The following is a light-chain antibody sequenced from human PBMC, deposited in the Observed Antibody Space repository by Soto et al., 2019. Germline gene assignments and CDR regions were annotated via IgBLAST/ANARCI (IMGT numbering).Light chain of an antibody. J-gene: IGKJ5*01. CDR2: DAS. CDR3: QQRSNWPPIT. V-gene: IGKV3-11*01. Sequence: ETVLTQSPATLSLSPGERATLSCRASQSVSRYLAWYQQKPGQGPRLLIYDASNRATGIPARFSGSGSGTDFTLTISSLEPEDSAIYYCQQRSNWPPITFGQGTRLEIK. CDR1: QSVSRY.